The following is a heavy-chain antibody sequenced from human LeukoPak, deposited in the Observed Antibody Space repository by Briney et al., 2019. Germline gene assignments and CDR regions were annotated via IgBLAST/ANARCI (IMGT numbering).Heavy chain of an antibody. CDR2: INTNTGNP. CDR1: GYTFTSYA. J-gene: IGHJ6*02. V-gene: IGHV7-4-1*02. CDR3: ARVAGSGSYYDQGLYGMDV. D-gene: IGHD3-10*01. Sequence: ASVKVPCKASGYTFTSYAMNWVRQAPGQGLEWMGWINTNTGNPTFAQGFTGRFVFSLDTSVSTAYLQISSLKAEDTAVYYCARVAGSGSYYDQGLYGMDVWGQGTTVTVSS.